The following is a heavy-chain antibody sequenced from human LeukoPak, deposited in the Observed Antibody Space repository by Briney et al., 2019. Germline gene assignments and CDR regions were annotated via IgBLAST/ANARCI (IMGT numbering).Heavy chain of an antibody. CDR1: GGSISSGGYS. CDR3: ARSRYGDLHYDY. CDR2: IYHSGST. D-gene: IGHD4-17*01. J-gene: IGHJ4*02. Sequence: SQTLSLTCAVSGGSISSGGYSWSWIRQPPGKGLEWIGYIYHSGSTYYNPSLKSRVTISVDRSKNQFSLKPSSVTAADTAVYYCARSRYGDLHYDYWGQGTLVTVSS. V-gene: IGHV4-30-2*01.